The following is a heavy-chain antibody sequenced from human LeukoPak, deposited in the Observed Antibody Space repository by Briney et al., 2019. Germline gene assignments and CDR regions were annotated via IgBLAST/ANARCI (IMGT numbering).Heavy chain of an antibody. V-gene: IGHV1-69*13. CDR1: GGTFSSYA. CDR3: ARDLVVPAATGDY. CDR2: IIPIFGTA. Sequence: GASVKVSCKASGGTFSSYAISWVRQAPGQGLEWMGGIIPIFGTANYAQKFQGRVTITADESTSTAYMGLSSLRSEDTAVYYCARDLVVPAATGDYWGQGTLVTVSS. J-gene: IGHJ4*02. D-gene: IGHD2-2*01.